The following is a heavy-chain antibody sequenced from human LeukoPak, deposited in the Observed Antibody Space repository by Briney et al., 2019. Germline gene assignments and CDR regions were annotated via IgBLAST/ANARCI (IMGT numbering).Heavy chain of an antibody. CDR2: IWSDGSNR. Sequence: PGGSLRLSCAASGFIFSHYGMHWVRQAPGKGLEWVAVIWSDGSNRFYADSVKGRFTISRDNSQNTVFLQMNSLRAEDTAMYYSARDAQRGFDYSNSLEYWGHGTLVTVSS. D-gene: IGHD4-11*01. J-gene: IGHJ4*01. CDR1: GFIFSHYG. V-gene: IGHV3-33*01. CDR3: ARDAQRGFDYSNSLEY.